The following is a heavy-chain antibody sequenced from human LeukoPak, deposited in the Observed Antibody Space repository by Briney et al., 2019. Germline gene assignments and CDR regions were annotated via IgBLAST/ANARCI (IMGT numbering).Heavy chain of an antibody. CDR2: INPNSGGT. Sequence: ASVKVSCKASGYTFTGYYMHWMRQAPGQGLEWMGLINPNSGGTNYAQNFQSRVTMTRVTTITKAYFELTSPMSDDTTVYYCALSSGYYQYYYYYYMDVWGKETTVTVSS. D-gene: IGHD3-22*01. CDR3: ALSSGYYQYYYYYYMDV. V-gene: IGHV1-2*02. CDR1: GYTFTGYY. J-gene: IGHJ6*03.